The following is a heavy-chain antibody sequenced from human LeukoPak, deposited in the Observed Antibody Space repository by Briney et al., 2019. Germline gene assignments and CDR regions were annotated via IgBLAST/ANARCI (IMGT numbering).Heavy chain of an antibody. CDR2: ISNSGRTI. Sequence: GGSLRLSCAASGFTFSDHYMSWIRQAPGKGLEWVSYISNSGRTIYYADSVKGRFTISRGNAENSLYLQMNGLRAEDTAVYYRARVIATRPHYHYYMDVWGKGTTVTVSS. CDR1: GFTFSDHY. J-gene: IGHJ6*03. V-gene: IGHV3-11*04. CDR3: ARVIATRPHYHYYMDV. D-gene: IGHD6-6*01.